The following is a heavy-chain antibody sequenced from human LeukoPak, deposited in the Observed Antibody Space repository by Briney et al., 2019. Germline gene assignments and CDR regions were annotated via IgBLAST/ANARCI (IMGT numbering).Heavy chain of an antibody. J-gene: IGHJ1*01. CDR3: ARGADYDFWSGFSGFQH. CDR2: INPNSGGT. V-gene: IGHV1-2*02. Sequence: GRSLRLSCAASGFTFSSYAMHWVRQAPGQGLEWMGWINPNSGGTNYAQKFQGRVTMTRDTSISTAYMELSRLRSDDTAVYYCARGADYDFWSGFSGFQHWGQGTLVTVSS. D-gene: IGHD3-3*01. CDR1: GFTFSSYA.